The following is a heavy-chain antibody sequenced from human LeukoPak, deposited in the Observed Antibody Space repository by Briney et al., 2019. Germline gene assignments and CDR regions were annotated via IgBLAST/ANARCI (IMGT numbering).Heavy chain of an antibody. CDR2: ISTYNGDT. Sequence: ASVKVSCKASGYTFTSYGVSWVRQAPGQGLEWMGWISTYNGDTNYAQKLQGRVTMTTDTSTNTAYMELRSLRSDDTAVYYCAREGLGELTLDYWGQGTLVTVSS. V-gene: IGHV1-18*01. D-gene: IGHD3-16*01. CDR3: AREGLGELTLDY. J-gene: IGHJ4*02. CDR1: GYTFTSYG.